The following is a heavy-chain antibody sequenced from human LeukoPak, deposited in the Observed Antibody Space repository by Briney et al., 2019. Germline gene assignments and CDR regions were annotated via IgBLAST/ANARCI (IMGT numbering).Heavy chain of an antibody. CDR2: ISGSGGST. CDR3: AKDSEYDYVWGSYRLSLDY. J-gene: IGHJ4*02. CDR1: GFTFSSYA. V-gene: IGHV3-23*01. Sequence: GGSLRLSCAASGFTFSSYALSWVRQAPGKGLEWVSAISGSGGSTYYADSVKGRFTISRDNSKNTLYLQMNSLRAEDTAVYYFAKDSEYDYVWGSYRLSLDYWGQGTLVTVSS. D-gene: IGHD3-16*02.